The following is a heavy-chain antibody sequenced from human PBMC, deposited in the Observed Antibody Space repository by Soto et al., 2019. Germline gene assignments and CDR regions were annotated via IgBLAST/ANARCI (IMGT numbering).Heavy chain of an antibody. CDR3: VVCSCYSCPFDY. Sequence: EVQLLESGGGLVQPGGSLRLSCAASGFTFSSFAMSWVRQAPGKGLEWVSAISGSGSGTYYADSVKGRFTISRDSSKNTLYLQMNSLRAEDTAVYYCVVCSCYSCPFDYWGQGTLVTVSS. CDR1: GFTFSSFA. CDR2: ISGSGSGT. J-gene: IGHJ4*02. V-gene: IGHV3-23*01. D-gene: IGHD2-15*01.